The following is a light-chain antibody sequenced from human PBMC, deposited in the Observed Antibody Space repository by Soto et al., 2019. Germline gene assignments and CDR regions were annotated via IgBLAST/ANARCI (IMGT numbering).Light chain of an antibody. V-gene: IGKV3-15*01. J-gene: IGKJ1*01. Sequence: EIVMTQSPDTLSVSPGERATLSCRASQSVSNNLAWLQQKPGQAPRLLIYGASTRATGIPGRFTGSGSGTEFTLTINSLQSEDFAVYYCHHYNNWPPWTFGQGNKVEIK. CDR2: GAS. CDR3: HHYNNWPPWT. CDR1: QSVSNN.